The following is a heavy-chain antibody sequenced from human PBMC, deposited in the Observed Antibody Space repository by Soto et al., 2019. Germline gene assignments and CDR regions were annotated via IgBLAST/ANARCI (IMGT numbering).Heavy chain of an antibody. CDR3: ARDPPGGSSWFTSCYYYGMDV. D-gene: IGHD6-13*01. V-gene: IGHV1-18*01. J-gene: IGHJ6*02. CDR1: GYTFTSYG. CDR2: ISAYNGNT. Sequence: ASVKVSCKASGYTFTSYGISWVRQAPGQGLEWMGWISAYNGNTNYAQKLQGRVTMTTDTSTSTAYMELRSLRSDDTAVYYCARDPPGGSSWFTSCYYYGMDVWGQGTTVTVSS.